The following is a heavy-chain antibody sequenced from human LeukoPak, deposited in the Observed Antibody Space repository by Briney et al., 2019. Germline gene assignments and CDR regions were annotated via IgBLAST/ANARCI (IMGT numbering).Heavy chain of an antibody. CDR3: ARVPLRYFDWLRTGDAFDI. J-gene: IGHJ3*02. D-gene: IGHD3-9*01. CDR1: GGSISSYY. V-gene: IGHV4-59*01. CDR2: IYYSGST. Sequence: TTSETLSLTCTVSGGSISSYYWSWIRQPPGKGLEWIGYIYYSGSTNYNPSLKSRVTISVDTSKNQFSLKLSSVTAADTAVYYCARVPLRYFDWLRTGDAFDIWGQGTMVTVSS.